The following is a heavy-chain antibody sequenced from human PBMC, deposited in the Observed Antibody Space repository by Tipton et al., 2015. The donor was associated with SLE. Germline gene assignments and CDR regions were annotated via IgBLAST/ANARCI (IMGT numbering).Heavy chain of an antibody. CDR3: AREGNWNGEFDY. Sequence: SLRLSCAASGFTFSSYAMNWVRQAPGKGLEWVAVISYDGSNKYYADSVKGRFTISRDNSKNTLYLQMNSLRAEDTAVYYCAREGNWNGEFDYWGQGTLVTVSS. J-gene: IGHJ4*02. CDR1: GFTFSSYA. V-gene: IGHV3-30*04. CDR2: ISYDGSNK. D-gene: IGHD1-1*01.